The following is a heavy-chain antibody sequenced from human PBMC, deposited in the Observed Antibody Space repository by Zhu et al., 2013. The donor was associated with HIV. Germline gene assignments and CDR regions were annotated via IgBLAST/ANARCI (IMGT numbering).Heavy chain of an antibody. CDR1: GYTLSELS. V-gene: IGHV1-24*01. Sequence: QVHLVQSGAEVKKPGASVKVSCKVSGYTLSELSLHWVRQAPGKGLEWMGGFDPEVGEAIYAQNFQGRVTMTEDTSKDTASMELSSLRSEDTAVYYCATRIYYYDSSARGVWFDPWGQGTLVTVSS. CDR3: ATRIYYYDSSARGVWFDP. D-gene: IGHD3-22*01. CDR2: FDPEVGEA. J-gene: IGHJ5*02.